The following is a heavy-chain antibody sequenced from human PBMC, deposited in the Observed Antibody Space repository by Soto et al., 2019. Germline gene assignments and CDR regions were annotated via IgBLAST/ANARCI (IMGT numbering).Heavy chain of an antibody. J-gene: IGHJ4*02. D-gene: IGHD1-1*01. CDR1: GQSFSGHS. CDR2: INESGST. Sequence: QVQLQQWGAGLVKPSETLSLSCAVYGQSFSGHSWAWIRQPPGKGLEWIGEINESGSTYYNPSLNSGVTLSTDTSKYLFSLKLSSVSAADTAAYFCARGSGIVALPGELEDVKYDYWGQGTLVNVSS. CDR3: ARGSGIVALPGELEDVKYDY. V-gene: IGHV4-34*01.